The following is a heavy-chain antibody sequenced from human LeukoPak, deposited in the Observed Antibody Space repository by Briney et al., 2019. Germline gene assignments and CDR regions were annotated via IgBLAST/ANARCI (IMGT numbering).Heavy chain of an antibody. CDR2: INPSGGST. CDR1: GYTFTSYY. V-gene: IGHV1-46*01. J-gene: IGHJ4*02. CDR3: ARAKDNYDSSGHFDY. D-gene: IGHD3-22*01. Sequence: ASVKVSCKASGYTFTSYYMHWVRQAPGQGLEWMGIINPSGGSTSYAQKFQGRVTMTRDMSTSTVYMELSSLRSEDTAVYYCARAKDNYDSSGHFDYWGQGTLVTVSS.